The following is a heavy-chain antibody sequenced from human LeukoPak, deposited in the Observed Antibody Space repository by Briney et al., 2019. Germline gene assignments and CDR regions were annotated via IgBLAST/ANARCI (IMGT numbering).Heavy chain of an antibody. Sequence: PGGSLRLSCAASGFPFSSYSMNWVRQAPGKGLEWVSYIDSSSSTIYYADSVKGRFTVSRDNAKNSLDLQMNSLRADDTAVYYCVRDRGISFYFDYWGQGTLVTVSS. J-gene: IGHJ4*02. V-gene: IGHV3-48*01. CDR1: GFPFSSYS. CDR2: IDSSSSTI. CDR3: VRDRGISFYFDY. D-gene: IGHD3-16*02.